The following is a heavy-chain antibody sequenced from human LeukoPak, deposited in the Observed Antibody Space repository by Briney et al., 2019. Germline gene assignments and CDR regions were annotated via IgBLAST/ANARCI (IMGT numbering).Heavy chain of an antibody. D-gene: IGHD3-10*01. CDR3: ARPLMYYYGSETYFWFDP. V-gene: IGHV3-7*01. Sequence: PGGSLRLSCVASGFTFSSRDWMTWVRQAPGKGLEWVANIKQDGSEKNYVDSVKGRFATSRDNAKNSLYLQMNSLRAEDTAVYYCARPLMYYYGSETYFWFDPWGQGTLVTVSS. J-gene: IGHJ5*02. CDR2: IKQDGSEK. CDR1: GFTFSSRDW.